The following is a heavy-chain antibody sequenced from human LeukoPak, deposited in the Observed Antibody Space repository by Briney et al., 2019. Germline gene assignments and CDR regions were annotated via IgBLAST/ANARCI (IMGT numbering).Heavy chain of an antibody. J-gene: IGHJ2*01. V-gene: IGHV4-31*03. CDR3: ARGPGWEWLVQDQDWYFDL. CDR1: GGSISSGGYY. CDR2: IYFSGST. Sequence: SETLSLTCTVSGGSISSGGYYWSWIRQHPGKGLEWIGYIYFSGSTYYNPSLKSRVTISVDTSKNQFSLKLSSVTAADTAVYYCARGPGWEWLVQDQDWYFDLWGRGTLVTVSP. D-gene: IGHD6-19*01.